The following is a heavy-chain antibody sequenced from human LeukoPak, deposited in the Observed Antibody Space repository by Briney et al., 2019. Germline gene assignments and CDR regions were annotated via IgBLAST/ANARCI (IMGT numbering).Heavy chain of an antibody. D-gene: IGHD3-10*01. CDR2: IWYDGSNK. J-gene: IGHJ4*02. Sequence: GGSLRLSCAASGFTFSSYGMHWVRQAPGKGLEGVAVIWYDGSNKYYADSVKGRFTISRDNSKNTLYLQMNSLRAEDTAVYYCAREVSNGSATRGGFDYWGQGTLVTVSS. CDR3: AREVSNGSATRGGFDY. CDR1: GFTFSSYG. V-gene: IGHV3-33*01.